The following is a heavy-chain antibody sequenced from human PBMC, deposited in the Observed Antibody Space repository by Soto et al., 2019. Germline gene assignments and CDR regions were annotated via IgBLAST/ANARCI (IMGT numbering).Heavy chain of an antibody. V-gene: IGHV4-59*01. D-gene: IGHD3-10*01. CDR1: GGSISSYY. CDR3: ARDRHLNYGSGSYPSYYGMDV. CDR2: IYYSGST. Sequence: QVQLQESGPGLVKPSETLSLTCTVSGGSISSYYWSWIRQPPGKGLEWIGYIYYSGSTNYNPSLKCRVTISVDTSKNQFSLKLSSVTAADTAVYYCARDRHLNYGSGSYPSYYGMDVWGQGTTVTVSS. J-gene: IGHJ6*02.